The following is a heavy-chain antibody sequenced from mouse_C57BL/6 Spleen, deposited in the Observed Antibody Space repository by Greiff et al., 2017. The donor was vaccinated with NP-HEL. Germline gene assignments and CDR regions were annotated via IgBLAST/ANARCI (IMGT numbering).Heavy chain of an antibody. D-gene: IGHD1-1*01. J-gene: IGHJ2*01. CDR1: GYTFTDYE. V-gene: IGHV1-15*01. CDR2: IDPETGGT. CDR3: TRYSITTVYYFDY. Sequence: QVQLQQSGAELVRPGASVTLSCKASGYTFTDYEMHWVKQTPVHGLAWIGAIDPETGGTAYNQKFKGKAILTADKSSSTAYMELRSLTSEDSAVYYCTRYSITTVYYFDYWGQGTTLTVSS.